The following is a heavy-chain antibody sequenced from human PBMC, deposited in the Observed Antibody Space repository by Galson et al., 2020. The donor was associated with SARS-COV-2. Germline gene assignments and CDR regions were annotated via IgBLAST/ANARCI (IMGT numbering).Heavy chain of an antibody. Sequence: PSETLSLTCTVSGGSISTSAYYWGWIRQPPGKGLEWIGTISYTGGPAYNPSLQSRLTISIDTSKKQFSLKLISVTAADTALYYCARLGRMEMASQHWYFDLWGRGIPVTVSS. CDR2: ISYTGGP. V-gene: IGHV4-39*01. J-gene: IGHJ2*01. CDR1: GGSISTSAYY. CDR3: ARLGRMEMASQHWYFDL. D-gene: IGHD3-10*01.